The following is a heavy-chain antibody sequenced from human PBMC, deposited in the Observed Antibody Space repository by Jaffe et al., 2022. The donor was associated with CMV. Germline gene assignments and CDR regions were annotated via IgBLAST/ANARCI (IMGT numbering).Heavy chain of an antibody. CDR1: GFTFSSYD. D-gene: IGHD6-19*01. J-gene: IGHJ6*02. Sequence: EVQLVESGGGLVQPGGSLRLSCAASGFTFSSYDMHWVRQATGKGLEWVSAIGTAGDTYYPGSVKGRFTISRENAKNSLYLQMNSLRAGDTAVYYCARGLAGTPPDYYYGMDVWGQGTTVTVSS. CDR2: IGTAGDT. V-gene: IGHV3-13*01. CDR3: ARGLAGTPPDYYYGMDV.